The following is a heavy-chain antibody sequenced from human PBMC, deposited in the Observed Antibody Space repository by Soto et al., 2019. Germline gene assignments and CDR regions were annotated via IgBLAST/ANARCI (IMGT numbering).Heavy chain of an antibody. J-gene: IGHJ4*02. CDR2: IIPMFGTA. CDR1: GGTFSSYA. CDR3: ARVHSSSWYTYFDY. D-gene: IGHD6-13*01. V-gene: IGHV1-69*13. Sequence: SVKVSCKASGGTFSSYAISWVRQAPGQGLEWMGGIIPMFGTANYAQKFRGRVTITADESASTAYMELSSLRSEDTAVYYCARVHSSSWYTYFDYWGQGTLVTVSS.